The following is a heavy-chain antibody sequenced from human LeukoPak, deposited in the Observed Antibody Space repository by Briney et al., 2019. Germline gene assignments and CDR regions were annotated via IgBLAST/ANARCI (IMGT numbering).Heavy chain of an antibody. CDR1: GFTFDDYA. J-gene: IGHJ6*02. Sequence: GGSLRLSCAASGFTFDDYAMHWVRQAPGKGLEWVSGISWNSGSIGYADSVKGRFTIYRDNAKNSLYLQMNSLRAEDTALYYCAKDGNGGYLYGMDVWGQGTTVTVSS. D-gene: IGHD5-12*01. CDR3: AKDGNGGYLYGMDV. CDR2: ISWNSGSI. V-gene: IGHV3-9*01.